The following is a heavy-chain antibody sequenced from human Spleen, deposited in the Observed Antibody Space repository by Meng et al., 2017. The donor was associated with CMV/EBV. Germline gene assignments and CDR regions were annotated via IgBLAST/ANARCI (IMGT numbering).Heavy chain of an antibody. V-gene: IGHV1-18*01. CDR2: ISAYNGHT. Sequence: ASVKVSCKTFGYTFRNYGITWVRQAPGQGLEWMGWISAYNGHTNHAQNFQGRVTMTTDKSTSTAYMELRSLTSDDTAVYYCARDLYCSSTSCPNWFDPRGQGNLVTVSS. J-gene: IGHJ5*02. D-gene: IGHD2-2*01. CDR3: ARDLYCSSTSCPNWFDP. CDR1: GYTFRNYG.